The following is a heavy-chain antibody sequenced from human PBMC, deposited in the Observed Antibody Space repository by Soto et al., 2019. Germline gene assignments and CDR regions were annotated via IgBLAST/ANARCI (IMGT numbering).Heavy chain of an antibody. D-gene: IGHD6-19*01. CDR1: GFTFSDYA. CDR2: VSHDGRNT. V-gene: IGHV3-30*18. J-gene: IGHJ4*02. CDR3: AKGGRQWLVTSDFNY. Sequence: VQLVESGGGVVQPGRSLRLSCAASGFTFSDYAMHWVRQAPGKGLEWVAVVSHDGRNTHYADSVKGRFTISRDSSKHTVSVVMTSLRAEDTAVYYCAKGGRQWLVTSDFNYWGQGALVTVSS.